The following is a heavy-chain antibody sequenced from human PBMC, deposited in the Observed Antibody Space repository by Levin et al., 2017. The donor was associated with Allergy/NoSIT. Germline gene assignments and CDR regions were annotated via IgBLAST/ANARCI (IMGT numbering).Heavy chain of an antibody. Sequence: SGGSLRLSCNVSGGSISASRYYWGWIRQPPGKGLEWIANVYYSGSTYYNPSLKSRVTISVDTSKNQFSLKLRSVTAADTAVYYCARHYGSGSYYNAPTGWFDPWGQGTLVTVFS. V-gene: IGHV4-39*07. CDR3: ARHYGSGSYYNAPTGWFDP. CDR2: VYYSGST. J-gene: IGHJ5*02. D-gene: IGHD3-10*01. CDR1: GGSISASRYY.